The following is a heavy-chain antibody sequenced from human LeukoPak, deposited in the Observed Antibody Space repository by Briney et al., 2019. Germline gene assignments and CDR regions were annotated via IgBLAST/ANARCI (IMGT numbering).Heavy chain of an antibody. CDR3: AKDSLRYSSSWYGGLDP. CDR1: GFTFDDYA. CDR2: IRWNSGSI. D-gene: IGHD6-13*01. J-gene: IGHJ5*02. Sequence: GGSLRLSCAASGFTFDDYAMHWVRQAPGKGLEGVSGIRWNSGSIGYADSVNGRFTISRDNAKNSLYLQMNSLRAEATALYYCAKDSLRYSSSWYGGLDPWGQGTLVTVSS. V-gene: IGHV3-9*01.